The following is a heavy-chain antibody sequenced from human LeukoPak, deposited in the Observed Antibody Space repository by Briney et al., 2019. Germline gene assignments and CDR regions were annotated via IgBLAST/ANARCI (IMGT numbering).Heavy chain of an antibody. CDR1: GFTVSNSY. D-gene: IGHD3-22*01. CDR2: IYSGGGT. V-gene: IGHV3-53*01. Sequence: PGGSLRLSCAASGFTVSNSYMNWVRQAPGKGLEWVSVIYSGGGTAYADSVKGRFTISRDNSKNTLYLQMNSLRAEDTAVYYCARGLTYYYDSSGPQDYWGQGTLVTVSS. CDR3: ARGLTYYYDSSGPQDY. J-gene: IGHJ4*02.